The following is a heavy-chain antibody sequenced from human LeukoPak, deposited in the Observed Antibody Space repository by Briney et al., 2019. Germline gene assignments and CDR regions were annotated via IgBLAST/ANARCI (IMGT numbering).Heavy chain of an antibody. CDR2: IYYSGST. Sequence: SETLSLTCTVSGGSISSYYWSWIRQPPGKGLEWIGYIYYSGSTNYNPSLKSRVTISVDTSKNQFSLKLSSVTAPDTAVYYCARGRRSLYWVVTAPSWFDYWGQGTLVTVSS. V-gene: IGHV4-59*12. CDR1: GGSISSYY. D-gene: IGHD2-21*02. J-gene: IGHJ4*02. CDR3: ARGRRSLYWVVTAPSWFDY.